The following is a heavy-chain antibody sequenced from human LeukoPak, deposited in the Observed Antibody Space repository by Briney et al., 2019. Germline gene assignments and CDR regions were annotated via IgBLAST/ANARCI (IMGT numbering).Heavy chain of an antibody. V-gene: IGHV4-61*02. D-gene: IGHD6-19*01. Sequence: SETLSLTCTVSGGSISSSSYYWGWIRQPAGKGLEWIGRIYTSGSTNYNPSLKSRVTMSVDTSKNQFSLKLSSVTAADTAVYYCARDRSLAVAGRGSYYMDVWGKGTTVTISS. CDR1: GGSISSSSYY. J-gene: IGHJ6*03. CDR3: ARDRSLAVAGRGSYYMDV. CDR2: IYTSGST.